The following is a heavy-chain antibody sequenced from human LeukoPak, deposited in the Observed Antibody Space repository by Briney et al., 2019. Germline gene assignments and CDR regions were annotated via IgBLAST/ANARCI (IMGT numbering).Heavy chain of an antibody. J-gene: IGHJ3*02. CDR3: AFEIGRSQGAFDI. CDR1: GFTFSKYA. V-gene: IGHV3-33*01. Sequence: GRSLRLSCAASGFTFSKYAMHWVRQTPGKGLEWVAAVWNDGSDENYGDSAKGRFTISSDNSKNTLYLQMNSLRAEDTAVYYCAFEIGRSQGAFDIWGQGTMITVSS. CDR2: VWNDGSDE. D-gene: IGHD1-26*01.